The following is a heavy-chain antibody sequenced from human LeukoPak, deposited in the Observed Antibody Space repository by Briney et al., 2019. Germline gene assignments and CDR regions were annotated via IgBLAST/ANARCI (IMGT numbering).Heavy chain of an antibody. CDR2: IIPIFCTA. V-gene: IGHV1-69*13. D-gene: IGHD6-13*01. CDR3: ARVGSQQLVPSGDYYGMDV. Sequence: SVKVSCKASGGAFRSYAISGVRQTPGQGLDWMGGIIPIFCTANYAQKFQGRVTITADESTSTAYMELSSLGSEDTAVYYCARVGSQQLVPSGDYYGMDVWGQGTTVTVSS. CDR1: GGAFRSYA. J-gene: IGHJ6*02.